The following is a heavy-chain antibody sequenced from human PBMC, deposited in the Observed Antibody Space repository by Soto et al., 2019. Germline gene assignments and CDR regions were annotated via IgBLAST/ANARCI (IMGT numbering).Heavy chain of an antibody. CDR2: ILVGSGQT. CDR3: AAISSGYYRVFDY. V-gene: IGHV1-58*01. D-gene: IGHD3-22*01. Sequence: SVKVSCKASGATFTSSTVNWVRQARGQPPEWIGWILVGSGQTNSAQKFQGRVAITRDMSTYTAYLELNSLGSDDSAVYYCAAISSGYYRVFDYWGQGTPVTVSS. CDR1: GATFTSST. J-gene: IGHJ4*02.